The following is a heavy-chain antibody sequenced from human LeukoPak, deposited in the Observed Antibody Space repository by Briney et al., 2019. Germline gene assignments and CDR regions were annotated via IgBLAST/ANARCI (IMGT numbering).Heavy chain of an antibody. D-gene: IGHD2-2*01. J-gene: IGHJ6*02. V-gene: IGHV1-69*01. CDR3: ARPSNIVVPAVSYYYYYYGMDV. Sequence: SVKVSCKASGGTFSSYAISWVRRAPGQGLEWMGGIIPIFGTANYAQKFQGRVTITADESTSTAYMELSSLRSEDTAVYYCARPSNIVVPAVSYYYYYYGMDVWGQGTTVTVSS. CDR2: IIPIFGTA. CDR1: GGTFSSYA.